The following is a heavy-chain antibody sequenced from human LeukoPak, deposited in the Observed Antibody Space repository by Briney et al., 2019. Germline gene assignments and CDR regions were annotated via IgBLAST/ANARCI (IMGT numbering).Heavy chain of an antibody. D-gene: IGHD1-14*01. Sequence: GESLRISCKGSGYSFTRYWIGWVRQMPGKGLEWMGTIYPGESDTRYSPSFQGQVTTSADKSISTAYLQWSSLKASDTAMYYCARRVGRTRTIDFDYWGQGTLVTVSS. J-gene: IGHJ4*02. CDR2: IYPGESDT. V-gene: IGHV5-51*01. CDR3: ARRVGRTRTIDFDY. CDR1: GYSFTRYW.